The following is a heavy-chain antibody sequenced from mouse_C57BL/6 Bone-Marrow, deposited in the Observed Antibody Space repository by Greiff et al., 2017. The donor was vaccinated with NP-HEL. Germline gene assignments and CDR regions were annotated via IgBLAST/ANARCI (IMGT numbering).Heavy chain of an antibody. CDR1: GFNIKDDY. D-gene: IGHD1-1*01. J-gene: IGHJ2*01. CDR2: IDPENGDT. V-gene: IGHV14-4*01. CDR3: TTITTVVATDY. Sequence: VQLQQSGAELVRPGASVKLSCTASGFNIKDDYMHWVKQRPEQGLEWIGWIDPENGDTEYASKFQGKATITADTSSNTAYLQLSSLTSEDTAVYDCTTITTVVATDYWGRGTTLTVSS.